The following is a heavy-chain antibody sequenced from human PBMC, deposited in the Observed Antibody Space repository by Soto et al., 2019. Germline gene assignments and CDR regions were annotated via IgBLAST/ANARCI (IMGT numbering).Heavy chain of an antibody. CDR2: IYHGGRT. Sequence: SETLSLTCTVSGDSVTNYFWSWMRQPPGKGLEWIGHIYHGGRTNYSPSLRSRVTMSLDSSKNQFSLNLSSVTAADTAVYFCASHPGYCTNGVCPIFDFWGQGLLVTVSS. CDR3: ASHPGYCTNGVCPIFDF. CDR1: GDSVTNYF. V-gene: IGHV4-59*02. D-gene: IGHD2-8*01. J-gene: IGHJ4*02.